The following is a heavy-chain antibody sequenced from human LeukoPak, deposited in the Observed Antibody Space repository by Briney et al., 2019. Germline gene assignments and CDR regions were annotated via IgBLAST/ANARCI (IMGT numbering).Heavy chain of an antibody. D-gene: IGHD3-3*01. J-gene: IGHJ4*02. Sequence: PGGSLRLSCAASGFTFSSYSMNWVRQAPGKGLEWVSSISSSSSYIYYADSVKGRFTISRDNAKNSLYLQMNSLRAEDTAVYYCARDGDFWSGYFFPGDYWGQGTLVTVSS. CDR1: GFTFSSYS. CDR3: ARDGDFWSGYFFPGDY. CDR2: ISSSSSYI. V-gene: IGHV3-21*01.